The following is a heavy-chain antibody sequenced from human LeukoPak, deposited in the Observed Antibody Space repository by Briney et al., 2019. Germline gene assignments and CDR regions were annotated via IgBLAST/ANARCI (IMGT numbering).Heavy chain of an antibody. CDR3: ARDRTRREVTGYYMDV. CDR1: GYTFTGYY. CDR2: INPNSGGT. V-gene: IGHV1-2*02. Sequence: ASVKVSCKASGYTFTGYYMHWVRQAPGQGLEWMGWINPNSGGTNYAQKFQGRVTMTRDTSISTVYMELSRLRSDDTAVYYCARDRTRREVTGYYMDVWGKGTTVTVSS. J-gene: IGHJ6*03. D-gene: IGHD1-14*01.